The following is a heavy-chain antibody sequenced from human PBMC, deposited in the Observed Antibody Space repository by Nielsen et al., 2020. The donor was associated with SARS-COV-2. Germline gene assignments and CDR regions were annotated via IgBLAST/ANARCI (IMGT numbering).Heavy chain of an antibody. J-gene: IGHJ5*02. CDR3: VREGELGVTNWFDP. D-gene: IGHD3-10*01. CDR2: INPSGGTT. V-gene: IGHV1-46*01. CDR1: GYTFTRYY. Sequence: ASVKVSCKASGYTFTRYYLHWVRQAPGQGLEWMGMINPSGGTTNYAQKFQGRVTMTRDTSTNTVYMELRSLRSEDTAIYYCVREGELGVTNWFDPWGQGTLVTVSS.